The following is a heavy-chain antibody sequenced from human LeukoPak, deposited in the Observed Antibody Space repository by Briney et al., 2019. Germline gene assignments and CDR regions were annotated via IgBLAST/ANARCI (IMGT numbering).Heavy chain of an antibody. D-gene: IGHD6-19*01. Sequence: GGSLRLSCAASGFTFSSYAMNWVRQAPGKGLEWVSAISGSGGSTYYADSVKGRFTISRDNSKNTLYLQMNSLRAEDTAVYYCARGAAVAVEAPSYWGQGTLVTVSS. J-gene: IGHJ4*02. CDR2: ISGSGGST. V-gene: IGHV3-23*01. CDR3: ARGAAVAVEAPSY. CDR1: GFTFSSYA.